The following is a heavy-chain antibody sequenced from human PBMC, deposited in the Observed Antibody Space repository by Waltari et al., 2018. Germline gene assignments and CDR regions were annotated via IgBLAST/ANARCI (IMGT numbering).Heavy chain of an antibody. CDR1: GFTFSSYG. CDR2: IWYDGSNK. J-gene: IGHJ6*02. Sequence: QVQLVESGGGVVQPGRSLRLSCAASGFTFSSYGMHWVRQAPGTGLEWVAVIWYDGSNKYYADSVKGRFTISRDNSKNTLYLQMNSLRAEDTAVYYCARARIAAAGSNYYYGMDVWGQGTTVTISS. CDR3: ARARIAAAGSNYYYGMDV. V-gene: IGHV3-33*01. D-gene: IGHD6-13*01.